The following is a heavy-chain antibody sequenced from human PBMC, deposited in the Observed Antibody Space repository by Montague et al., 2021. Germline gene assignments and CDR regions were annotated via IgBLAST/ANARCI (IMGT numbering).Heavy chain of an antibody. J-gene: IGHJ4*02. CDR2: INGNSTNI. V-gene: IGHV3-9*01. CDR1: GFIFNKYV. CDR3: VKDTRDYYPDF. D-gene: IGHD3-3*01. Sequence: SLRLSCAASGFIFNKYVMNWVRQAPGKGLEWVSGINGNSTNIDYADSVKGRFTISSDNAKNSLYLQMNSLRAEDTAFYYCVKDTRDYYPDFWGQGILVTVSS.